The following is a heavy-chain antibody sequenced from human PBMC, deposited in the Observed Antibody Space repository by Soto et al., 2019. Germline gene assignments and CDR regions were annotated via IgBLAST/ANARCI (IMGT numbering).Heavy chain of an antibody. CDR2: INHSGSV. CDR3: ARAGAAVFRGSIGGFDF. J-gene: IGHJ4*02. CDR1: GGAFNGYY. D-gene: IGHD3-10*01. V-gene: IGHV4-34*01. Sequence: QVHLQQWGAGLLKPSETLSLTCAVNGGAFNGYYWTWIRQPPGKGLEWIGEINHSGSVDYNPSLNSRVTLSIDTSKKQVSLTLTSVAAADTAVYYCARAGAAVFRGSIGGFDFWCQGTLVTVSS.